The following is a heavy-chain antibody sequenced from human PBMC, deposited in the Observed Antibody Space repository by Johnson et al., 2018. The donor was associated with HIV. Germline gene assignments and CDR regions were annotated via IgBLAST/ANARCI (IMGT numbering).Heavy chain of an antibody. CDR1: GFTFSDAW. D-gene: IGHD3-16*01. CDR2: INSDGSST. J-gene: IGHJ3*02. V-gene: IGHV3-74*01. Sequence: VQLVESGGGLVKPGGSLRLACAASGFTFSDAWMNWVRRAPGKGLVWVSRINSDGSSTSYADSVKGRFTISRDNAKNSLYLQMNSLRAEDTAVYYCARENGRLGYAFDIWGQGTMVTVSS. CDR3: ARENGRLGYAFDI.